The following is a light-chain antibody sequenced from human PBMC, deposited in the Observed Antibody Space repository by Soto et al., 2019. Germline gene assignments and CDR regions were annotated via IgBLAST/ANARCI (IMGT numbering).Light chain of an antibody. Sequence: IVLTQSPGTLSLSPGERATLSCRASQRVTSNYLAWYQQRPGQAPRLLIFGASIRDTGLPDRFSGSGSGTEFTLTIGRLEPEDFAVYYCQQYGSSPGTFGQGTKVEIK. J-gene: IGKJ1*01. CDR2: GAS. CDR3: QQYGSSPGT. V-gene: IGKV3-20*01. CDR1: QRVTSNY.